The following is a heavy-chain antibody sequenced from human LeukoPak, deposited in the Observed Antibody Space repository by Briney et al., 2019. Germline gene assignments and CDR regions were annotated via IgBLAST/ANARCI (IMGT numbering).Heavy chain of an antibody. V-gene: IGHV5-51*01. CDR1: GYSFTNYW. D-gene: IGHD2-15*01. J-gene: IGHJ4*02. CDR2: INPDDSEI. CDR3: ARYCSGGSCYVQGDY. Sequence: GESLKISCKGSGYSFTNYWIGWVRQTPGKGLEWMGIINPDDSEIKYSPSLQGQVTISADKSISTAYLQWSSLKASDTAMYYCARYCSGGSCYVQGDYWGQGTLVTVSS.